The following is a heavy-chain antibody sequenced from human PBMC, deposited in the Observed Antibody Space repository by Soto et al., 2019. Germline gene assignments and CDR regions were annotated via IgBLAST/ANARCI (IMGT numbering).Heavy chain of an antibody. D-gene: IGHD2-8*01. J-gene: IGHJ4*02. V-gene: IGHV1-8*01. CDR2: MNPKTGDT. Sequence: ASVKVSCKASGYIFSNYDINWVRQATGQGFEWLGSMNPKTGDTHYVQKLQGRLTMARDTAISPAYVELSSLRPDDTAVYYCARGPRTNFNPYYWGQGTLVTVSS. CDR3: ARGPRTNFNPYY. CDR1: GYIFSNYD.